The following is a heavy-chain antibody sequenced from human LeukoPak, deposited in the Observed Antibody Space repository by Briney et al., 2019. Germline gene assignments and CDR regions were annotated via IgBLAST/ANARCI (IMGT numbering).Heavy chain of an antibody. V-gene: IGHV4-61*01. CDR2: IYHSGST. J-gene: IGHJ6*03. Sequence: KASETLSLTCTVSGGSVSSGTYYWNWIRQPPGKGLEWIGYIYHSGSTNYNPSLKSRATISVDTSKNQFSLKLSYVTAADTAVYHCARDEDNSGRYYYYMDVWGKGTTVTVSS. CDR1: GGSVSSGTYY. D-gene: IGHD3-22*01. CDR3: ARDEDNSGRYYYYMDV.